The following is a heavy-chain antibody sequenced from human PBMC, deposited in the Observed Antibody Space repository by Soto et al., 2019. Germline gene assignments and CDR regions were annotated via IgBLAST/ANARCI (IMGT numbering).Heavy chain of an antibody. CDR2: FDPADGET. V-gene: IGHV1-24*01. Sequence: QAPGKGLEWMGGFDPADGETIYAQKFQGRVTMTEDTSTDTAYMELSSLRSEDTAVYYCATDLDGDYAHWGQGTLVTVS. CDR3: ATDLDGDYAH. D-gene: IGHD4-17*01. J-gene: IGHJ4*02.